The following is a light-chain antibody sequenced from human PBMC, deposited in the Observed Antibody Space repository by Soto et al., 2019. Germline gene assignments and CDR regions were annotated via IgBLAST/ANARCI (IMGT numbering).Light chain of an antibody. CDR1: KLGDKY. J-gene: IGLJ1*01. Sequence: SYELTQPPSVSVSPGQTASITCSGDKLGDKYACWYQQKPGQSPVLVIYEDSKRPSGIPERFSGSNSGKTATLTISGTQAMDEADYYCQAWDSNTGVVGTGTKLTVL. V-gene: IGLV3-1*01. CDR2: EDS. CDR3: QAWDSNTGV.